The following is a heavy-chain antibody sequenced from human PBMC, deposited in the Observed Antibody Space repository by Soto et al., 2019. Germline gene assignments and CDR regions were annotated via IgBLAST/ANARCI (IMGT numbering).Heavy chain of an antibody. CDR2: IYPGDSDT. V-gene: IGHV5-51*01. CDR1: GYSFTSYW. Sequence: GESLKISCKGSGYSFTSYWIGWVRQMPGKGLEWMGIIYPGDSDTRYSPSFQGQVTISADKSISTAYLQWSSLKASDTAMYYCARGFFCSSTSCLGLMGFWGQGSTVTVSS. J-gene: IGHJ6*02. CDR3: ARGFFCSSTSCLGLMGF. D-gene: IGHD2-2*01.